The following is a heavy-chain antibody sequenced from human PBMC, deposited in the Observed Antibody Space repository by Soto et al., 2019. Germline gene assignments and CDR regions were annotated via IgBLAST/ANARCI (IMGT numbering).Heavy chain of an antibody. CDR3: ARSMGWVAFDI. D-gene: IGHD6-6*01. CDR2: FYYSGNI. J-gene: IGHJ3*02. V-gene: IGHV4-39*07. CDR1: GVSIDSSVYY. Sequence: SETLSLTCTVSGVSIDSSVYYWDWIRQSPGKGLEWIGNFYYSGNIDYNPSLKSRVTISVDTSKNQFSLKLSSVTAADTAVYYCARSMGWVAFDIWGKGTMVTVSS.